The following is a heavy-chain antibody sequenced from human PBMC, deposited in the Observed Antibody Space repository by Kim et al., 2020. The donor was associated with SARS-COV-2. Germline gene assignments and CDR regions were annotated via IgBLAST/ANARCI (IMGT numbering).Heavy chain of an antibody. CDR2: IDGSDGTT. CDR3: MKGGWGWIWDH. CDR1: GFTFIGHA. D-gene: IGHD2-2*03. J-gene: IGHJ4*02. V-gene: IGHV3-23*01. Sequence: GGSLRLSCTTSGFTFIGHAMSWVRQAPGQGLVWVSSIDGSDGTTYYVDSVKGRFTISRDDAKNTLYLQMRALRADDTATYYCMKGGWGWIWDHWGQGTLVTVSS.